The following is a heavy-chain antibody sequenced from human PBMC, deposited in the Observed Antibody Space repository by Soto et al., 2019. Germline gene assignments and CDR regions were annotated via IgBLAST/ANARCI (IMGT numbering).Heavy chain of an antibody. CDR1: GYSFTSYW. CDR3: ARQGELARAAALRTATCVEY. CDR2: IYPCDSDT. J-gene: IGHJ4*01. Sequence: GESLKISCKGSGYSFTSYWIGWVRQMRGKGLEWMGIIYPCDSDTRYSPSFQGQVTISADKSISTAYLQWSSLKASDTAMYYCARQGELARAAALRTATCVEYCGHGTLVTVSS. V-gene: IGHV5-51*01. D-gene: IGHD3-16*01.